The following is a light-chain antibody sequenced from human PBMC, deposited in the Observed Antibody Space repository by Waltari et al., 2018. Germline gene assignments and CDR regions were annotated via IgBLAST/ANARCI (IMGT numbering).Light chain of an antibody. CDR1: SSDVGSYNL. CDR2: EGS. CDR3: CSYAGSSTFVV. V-gene: IGLV2-23*03. Sequence: QSALSQPASVSGSPGQSITLSCTGTSSDVGSYNLFSWYQQHPGKAPKLMIYEGSKRPSGVSNRFSGSKSGNTASLTSSGLQAEDEADYYCCSYAGSSTFVVFGGGTKLTVL. J-gene: IGLJ2*01.